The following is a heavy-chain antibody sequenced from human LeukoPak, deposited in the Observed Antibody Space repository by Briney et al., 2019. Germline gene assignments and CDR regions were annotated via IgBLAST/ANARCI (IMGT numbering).Heavy chain of an antibody. V-gene: IGHV3-33*01. CDR1: GFTFSSYG. CDR3: ARSLLTSYGMDV. D-gene: IGHD3-9*01. J-gene: IGHJ6*02. CDR2: IWYDGSNK. Sequence: GGSLRLSCAASGFTFSSYGMHWVRQAPGKGLEWVAVIWYDGSNKYYADSVKGRFTISRDNSKNTLYLQMNSLRAEDTAVYYCARSLLTSYGMDVWGQGTMVTVSS.